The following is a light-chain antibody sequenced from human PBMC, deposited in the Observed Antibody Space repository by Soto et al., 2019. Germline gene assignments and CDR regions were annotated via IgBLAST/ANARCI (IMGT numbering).Light chain of an antibody. J-gene: IGKJ1*01. CDR3: HQYDISPRT. CDR1: QSVSSSY. Sequence: EVVLTQSPGTLSLSPGERATLSCRASQSVSSSYLAWFQQKPGQAPRLLIYGASSRATGIPDRFSGSGSGTDFTLTISRLEPEDFAVYYCHQYDISPRTFGQGTKVEIK. CDR2: GAS. V-gene: IGKV3-20*01.